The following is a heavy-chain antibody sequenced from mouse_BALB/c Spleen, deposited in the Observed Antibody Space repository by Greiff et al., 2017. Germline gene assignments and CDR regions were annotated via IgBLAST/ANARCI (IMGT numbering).Heavy chain of an antibody. J-gene: IGHJ3*01. V-gene: IGHV14-1*02. CDR3: ATVTTATFAY. CDR1: GFNIKDYY. CDR2: IDPENGNT. D-gene: IGHD1-2*01. Sequence: EVKVVESGAELVRPGALVKLSCKASGFNIKDYYMHWVKQRPEQGLEWIGWIDPENGNTIYDPKFQGKASITADTSSNTAYLQLSSLTSEDTAVYYCATVTTATFAYWGQGTLVTVSA.